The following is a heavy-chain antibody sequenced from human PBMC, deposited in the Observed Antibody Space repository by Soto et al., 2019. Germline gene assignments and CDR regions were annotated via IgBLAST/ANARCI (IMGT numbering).Heavy chain of an antibody. Sequence: EVQLLESGGGLVQPGGSLRLSCAASGFTFSSYAMSWVRQAPGKGLEWVSAISGSGGSTYYADSVKGRFTISRDNSKNSLYLQMNSLRAGDTAVYYCTMTTVTTEVGYWGQGTLVTVSS. CDR3: TMTTVTTEVGY. J-gene: IGHJ4*02. CDR2: ISGSGGST. V-gene: IGHV3-23*01. CDR1: GFTFSSYA. D-gene: IGHD4-17*01.